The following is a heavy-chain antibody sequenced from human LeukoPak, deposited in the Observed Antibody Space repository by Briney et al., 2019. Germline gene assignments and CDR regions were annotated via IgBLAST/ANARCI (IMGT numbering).Heavy chain of an antibody. D-gene: IGHD4-17*01. J-gene: IGHJ3*02. CDR1: GGTFSSYA. CDR3: ARLPYGDYDLDAFDI. CDR2: IIPIFGTA. V-gene: IGHV1-69*05. Sequence: ATVTVSCTASGGTFSSYAISWVRQAPGQGLEWMGGIIPIFGTANYAQKFQGRVTITTDESTSTAYMELSSLRSEDTAVYYCARLPYGDYDLDAFDIWGQGTMVTVSS.